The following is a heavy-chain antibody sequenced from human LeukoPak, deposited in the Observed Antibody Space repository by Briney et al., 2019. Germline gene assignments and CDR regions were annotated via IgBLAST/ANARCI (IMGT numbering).Heavy chain of an antibody. CDR1: GFTFSSYS. D-gene: IGHD2-15*01. CDR3: AKGTSGVGACSGGSCYPFDY. CDR2: ISSSSSYI. J-gene: IGHJ4*02. V-gene: IGHV3-21*04. Sequence: GGSLRLSCAASGFTFSSYSMNWLREPPGEGLEWVSFISSSSSYIYYADSVKGRFTISRDNSKNTLSLQMTSLRAEDTAVYYCAKGTSGVGACSGGSCYPFDYWGQGTLVTVSS.